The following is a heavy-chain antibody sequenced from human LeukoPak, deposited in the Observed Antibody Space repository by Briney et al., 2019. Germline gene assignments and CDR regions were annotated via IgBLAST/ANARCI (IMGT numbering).Heavy chain of an antibody. V-gene: IGHV3-23*01. CDR1: GFTFSSYA. Sequence: GGSLRLSCAASGFTFSSYAMSWARQAPGKGLEWVSTISGSGGSTYYADSVKGRFTISRDNSKNTLYLQMNSLRAEDTAVYYCAKVNQGDSFYFDYWGQGTLVTVSS. D-gene: IGHD2-21*02. CDR2: ISGSGGST. J-gene: IGHJ4*02. CDR3: AKVNQGDSFYFDY.